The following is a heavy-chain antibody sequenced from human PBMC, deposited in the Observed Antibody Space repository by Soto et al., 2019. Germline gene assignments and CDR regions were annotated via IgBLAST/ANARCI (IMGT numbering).Heavy chain of an antibody. CDR2: IKEDGSER. CDR1: GFSFGNYW. J-gene: IGHJ5*02. V-gene: IGHV3-7*01. Sequence: SLRLSCAVSGFSFGNYWMSWVRQAPGKGLEWLASIKEDGSERYYLDSVKCRFTISRENAKNSLYLQMNSLRAGDTAVYYCARGRSNQYESSPPPKFDPWGRGTLVTVSS. D-gene: IGHD2-8*01. CDR3: ARGRSNQYESSPPPKFDP.